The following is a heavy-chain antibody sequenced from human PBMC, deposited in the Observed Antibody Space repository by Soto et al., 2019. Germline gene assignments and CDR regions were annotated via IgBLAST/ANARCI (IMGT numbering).Heavy chain of an antibody. CDR1: GFTFSSYG. CDR3: AKDGITIFGVVKHNYYMDV. J-gene: IGHJ6*03. CDR2: ISYDGSNK. Sequence: PGGSLRLSCAASGFTFSSYGMHWVRQAPGKGLEWVAVISYDGSNKYYADSVKGRFTISRDNSKNTLYLQMNSLRAEDTAVYYCAKDGITIFGVVKHNYYMDVWGKGTTVTVSS. D-gene: IGHD3-3*01. V-gene: IGHV3-30*18.